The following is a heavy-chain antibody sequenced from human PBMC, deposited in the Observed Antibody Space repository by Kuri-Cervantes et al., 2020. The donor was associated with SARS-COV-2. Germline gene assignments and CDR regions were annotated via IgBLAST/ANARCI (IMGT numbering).Heavy chain of an antibody. CDR3: ARVGSGPGGVDH. D-gene: IGHD6-19*01. V-gene: IGHV3-23*03. Sequence: GGSLRLSCAASGFTFDDYAMSWVRQAPGKGLEWVSVIYSGGSSTYYADSVKGRFTISRDNSKNTLFLQMNSLRIEDTALYYCARVGSGPGGVDHWGQGTLVTVSS. J-gene: IGHJ4*02. CDR1: GFTFDDYA. CDR2: IYSGGSST.